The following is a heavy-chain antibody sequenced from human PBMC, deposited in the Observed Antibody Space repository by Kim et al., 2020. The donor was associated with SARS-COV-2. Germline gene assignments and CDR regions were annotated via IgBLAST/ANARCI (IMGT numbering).Heavy chain of an antibody. D-gene: IGHD3-3*01. J-gene: IGHJ6*02. CDR2: INPNSGGT. CDR3: ARGADYDFWSGPYYYYYGMDV. V-gene: IGHV1-2*02. CDR1: GYTFTGYY. Sequence: ASVKVSCKASGYTFTGYYMHWVRQAPGRGLEWMGWINPNSGGTNYAQKFQGRVTMTRDTSISTAYMELSRLRSDDTAVYYCARGADYDFWSGPYYYYYGMDVWGQGTTVTVSS.